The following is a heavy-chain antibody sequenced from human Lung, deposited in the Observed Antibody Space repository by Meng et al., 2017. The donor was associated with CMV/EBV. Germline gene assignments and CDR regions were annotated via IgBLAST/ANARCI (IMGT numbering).Heavy chain of an antibody. J-gene: IGHJ4*02. Sequence: QVQLQDAGQGVGKTSGTLSLTCAGSGGSISSSNGWSWVRQPPGKGLEWIGEIYHSGSTNYNPSLKSRVTISVDKSKNQFSLKLSSVTAADTAVYYCASFPPPGKQWLVTDYWGQGTLVTVSS. V-gene: IGHV4-4*02. CDR2: IYHSGST. CDR3: ASFPPPGKQWLVTDY. D-gene: IGHD6-19*01. CDR1: GGSISSSNG.